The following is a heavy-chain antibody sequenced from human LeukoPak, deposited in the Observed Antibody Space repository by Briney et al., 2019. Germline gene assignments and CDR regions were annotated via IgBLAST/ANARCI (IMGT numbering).Heavy chain of an antibody. D-gene: IGHD3-3*01. V-gene: IGHV4-38-2*01. CDR2: IDQSGST. J-gene: IGHJ5*02. Sequence: PSETLSLTCAVSGYSISSGYNWGWIRQPPGKGLEWIGSIDQSGSTYYNPSLNSRVSVSIDTAKNEFSLKLSSVTAADTAIYYCAKTPPYDFWSGYYKNWFDAWGQGTLVIVSS. CDR3: AKTPPYDFWSGYYKNWFDA. CDR1: GYSISSGYN.